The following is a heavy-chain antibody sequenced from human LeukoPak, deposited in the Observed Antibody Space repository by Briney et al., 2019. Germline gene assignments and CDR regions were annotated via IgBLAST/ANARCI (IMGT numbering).Heavy chain of an antibody. J-gene: IGHJ4*02. Sequence: AGGSLRLSCAASGFTFSSYSMNWVRQAPGKGLEWVSSISSSSSYIYYADSVKGRFTISRDNAKNSLYLQMNSLRAEDTAVYYRARDSYYYDSSGRTPDLDYWGLGTLVTVSS. CDR3: ARDSYYYDSSGRTPDLDY. CDR1: GFTFSSYS. CDR2: ISSSSSYI. D-gene: IGHD3-22*01. V-gene: IGHV3-21*01.